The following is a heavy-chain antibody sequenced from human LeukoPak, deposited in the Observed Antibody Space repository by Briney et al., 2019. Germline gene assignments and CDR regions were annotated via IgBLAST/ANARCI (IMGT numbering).Heavy chain of an antibody. CDR2: ISSSSSSYI. J-gene: IGHJ6*03. D-gene: IGHD1-1*01. CDR1: GFTFSNYN. V-gene: IGHV3-21*01. Sequence: GGSLRLSCAASGFTFSNYNMNWVRQAPGKGLEWVSSISSSSSSYIYYADSVKGRFTISRDNAKNSLYLQMNSLRAEDTAVYYCARENPTSHYCMDVWGKGTTVTVSS. CDR3: ARENPTSHYCMDV.